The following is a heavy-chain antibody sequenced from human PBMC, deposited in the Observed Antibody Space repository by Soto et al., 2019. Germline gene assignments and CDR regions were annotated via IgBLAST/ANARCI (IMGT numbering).Heavy chain of an antibody. CDR3: SRDPRVQGVYDY. Sequence: QVQLVQSGAEVKKPGSSVKVSCKASGGTFSSYAISWVRQAPGQGLEWMGGIIPIFGTANYAQKFQGRVTITADETTSTVYMELSSLRSEDTAVYYCSRDPRVQGVYDYWGQEPWSPSPQ. J-gene: IGHJ4*01. CDR2: IIPIFGTA. D-gene: IGHD1-1*01. CDR1: GGTFSSYA. V-gene: IGHV1-69*12.